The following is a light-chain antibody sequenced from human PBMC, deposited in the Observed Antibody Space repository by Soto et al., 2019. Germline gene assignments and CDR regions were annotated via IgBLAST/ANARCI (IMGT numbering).Light chain of an antibody. V-gene: IGKV1-5*01. CDR3: QQYNSYSPAT. Sequence: DIQMTQSPSTLSASVGDRVTITCRASQTISFSLAWYQQKPGKAPKLLIYDASTLQSGVPSRFSGSGSGTEFTLTISSLQPDDFATYYCQQYNSYSPATFGPGTKVDIK. CDR1: QTISFS. CDR2: DAS. J-gene: IGKJ3*01.